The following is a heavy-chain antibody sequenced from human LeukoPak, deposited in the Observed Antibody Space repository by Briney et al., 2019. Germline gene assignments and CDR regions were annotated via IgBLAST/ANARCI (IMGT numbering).Heavy chain of an antibody. CDR1: GYTFTGYY. CDR3: ARNSGYDFDY. Sequence: ASVKVSCKASGYTFTGYYMHWVRQAPGQGLEWMGWTSAYNGNTNYAQKLQGRVTMTTDTSTSTAYMELRSLRSDDTAVYYCARNSGYDFDYWGQGTLVTVSS. CDR2: TSAYNGNT. V-gene: IGHV1-18*04. J-gene: IGHJ4*02. D-gene: IGHD5-12*01.